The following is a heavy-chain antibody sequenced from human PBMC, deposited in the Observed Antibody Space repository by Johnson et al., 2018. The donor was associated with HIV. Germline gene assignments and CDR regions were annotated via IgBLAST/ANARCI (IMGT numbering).Heavy chain of an antibody. CDR2: IYSGDNT. D-gene: IGHD3-16*02. CDR1: GFTFSSNY. Sequence: VQLVESGGGVVQPGGSLRLSCAGSGFTFSSNYMSWVRQAPGKGLEWVSLIYSGDNTKYADSVKGRFTISRDDSKNTLYLQMNSLTTEDTAVYYCTTAIVIDAFDIWGQGTMVTVSS. J-gene: IGHJ3*02. V-gene: IGHV3-66*01. CDR3: TTAIVIDAFDI.